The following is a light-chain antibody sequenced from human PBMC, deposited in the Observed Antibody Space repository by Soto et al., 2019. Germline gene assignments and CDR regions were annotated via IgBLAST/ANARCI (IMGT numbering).Light chain of an antibody. J-gene: IGKJ5*01. Sequence: ETVMTQSPTTLSLSPGERATLSCRASQSVSSYLAWYQQKPGQAPRLLIYDASNRATGIPARFSGSGSGTEFTLTISSLESEDVAVYYCQQCHKWPRITFGQGTRLEIK. CDR2: DAS. CDR1: QSVSSY. V-gene: IGKV3D-15*01. CDR3: QQCHKWPRIT.